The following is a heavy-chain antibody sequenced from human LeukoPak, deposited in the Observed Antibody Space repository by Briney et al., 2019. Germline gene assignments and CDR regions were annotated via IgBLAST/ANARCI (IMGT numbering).Heavy chain of an antibody. D-gene: IGHD3-10*01. V-gene: IGHV4-59*01. CDR3: ASMKLSINYNFDY. Sequence: SETLSHTRTLSGGSLTGYLSSWIRPPPRKGLEWMGYIHYIGITNYIAPLQRRPTLPVDGSNNHLSLKLTSVTAAHTAGYYCASMKLSINYNFDYWGQGAMVTVSS. CDR2: IHYIGIT. J-gene: IGHJ4*02. CDR1: GGSLTGYL.